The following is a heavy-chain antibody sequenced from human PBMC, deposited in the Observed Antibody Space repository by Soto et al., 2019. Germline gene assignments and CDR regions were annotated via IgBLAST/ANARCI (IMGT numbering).Heavy chain of an antibody. J-gene: IGHJ4*02. Sequence: GASVKVSCKASGGTFSSYTISWVRQAPGQGLEWMGRIIPILGIANYAQKFQGRVTITADKSTSTAYMELSSLRSEDTAVYYCARLPEYGRQYQLLDYWGQGTLVTVSS. CDR1: GGTFSSYT. CDR2: IIPILGIA. D-gene: IGHD2-2*01. CDR3: ARLPEYGRQYQLLDY. V-gene: IGHV1-69*02.